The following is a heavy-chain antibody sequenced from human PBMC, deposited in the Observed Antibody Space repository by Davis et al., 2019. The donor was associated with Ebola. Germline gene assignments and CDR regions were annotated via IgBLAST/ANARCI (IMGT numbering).Heavy chain of an antibody. CDR2: IYYSGST. J-gene: IGHJ6*02. CDR1: GGSFSGYY. V-gene: IGHV4-34*01. Sequence: GSLRLSCAVYGGSFSGYYWSWIRQPPGKGLEWIGSIYYSGSTYYNPSLKSRVTISVDTSKNQFSLKLSSVTAADTAVYYCARGSAYYYGSGSYRGYGMDVWGQGTTVTVSS. D-gene: IGHD3-10*01. CDR3: ARGSAYYYGSGSYRGYGMDV.